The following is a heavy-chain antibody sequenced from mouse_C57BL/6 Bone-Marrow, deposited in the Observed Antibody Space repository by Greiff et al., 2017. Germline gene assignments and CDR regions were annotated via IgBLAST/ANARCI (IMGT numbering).Heavy chain of an antibody. D-gene: IGHD1-1*01. V-gene: IGHV1-15*01. J-gene: IGHJ3*01. CDR3: NHYGSSLKCAY. CDR1: GYTFTDYD. CDR2: IDPETGGT. Sequence: QVQLQQSGAELVRPGASVTLSCKASGYTFTDYDMHWVKQTPVHGLEWIGAIDPETGGTAYNQKFKGKAILTVDKSSSTAYMELRSLTSEDSAVYYCNHYGSSLKCAYWGQGTLVTVSA.